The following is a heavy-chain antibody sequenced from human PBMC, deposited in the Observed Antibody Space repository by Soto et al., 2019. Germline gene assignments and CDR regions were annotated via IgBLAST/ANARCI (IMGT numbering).Heavy chain of an antibody. D-gene: IGHD1-1*01. CDR3: ARDGSRGYDMDV. V-gene: IGHV3-48*02. J-gene: IGHJ6*02. CDR2: ISNTARTI. Sequence: PGGPLRLACTGSGFDFSNYNMDWFRQAPGKGLEWISYISNTARTISYADPVKGRFTISRVNARNYLFLQMNSLRDADTAVYYCARDGSRGYDMDVWGQGTTVTVSS. CDR1: GFDFSNYN.